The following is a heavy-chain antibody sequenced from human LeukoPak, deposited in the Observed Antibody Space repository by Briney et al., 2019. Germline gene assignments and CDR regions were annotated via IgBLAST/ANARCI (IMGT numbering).Heavy chain of an antibody. CDR1: GFTFSSYA. Sequence: GGSLRLSCAASGFTFSSYATSWVRQAPGKGLEWVSAISGSGGSTYYADSVKGRFTISRDNSKNTLYLQMNGLRAEDTAVYYCAKDRGSGWYRGFDYWGQGTLVTVSS. J-gene: IGHJ4*02. D-gene: IGHD6-19*01. V-gene: IGHV3-23*01. CDR2: ISGSGGST. CDR3: AKDRGSGWYRGFDY.